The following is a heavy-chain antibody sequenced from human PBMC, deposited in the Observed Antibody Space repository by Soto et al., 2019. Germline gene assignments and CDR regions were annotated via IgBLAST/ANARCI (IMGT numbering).Heavy chain of an antibody. J-gene: IGHJ5*02. V-gene: IGHV4-39*01. D-gene: IGHD4-4*01. CDR2: IYHDGSA. Sequence: PSETLSLTCSVSGGSISSTSHYWGWIRQSPGKGLEWIATIYHDGSAFYNPSLKSRVTISIDTSKNQFSLKLTSVTASDTAVYYCAKNGVLPTGDWFAPWGQGNLVTVSS. CDR1: GGSISSTSHY. CDR3: AKNGVLPTGDWFAP.